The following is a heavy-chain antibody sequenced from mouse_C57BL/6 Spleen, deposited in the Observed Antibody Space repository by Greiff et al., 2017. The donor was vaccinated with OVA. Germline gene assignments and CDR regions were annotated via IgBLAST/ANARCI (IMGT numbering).Heavy chain of an antibody. J-gene: IGHJ3*01. V-gene: IGHV14-1*01. CDR3: TTAYYYGSSYPWFAY. Sequence: VQLQQSGAELVRPGASVKLSCTASGFNIKDYYMHWVKQRPEQGLEWIGRIDPEDGDTEYAPKFQGKATMTADTSSNTAYLQLSSLTSEDTAVYSCTTAYYYGSSYPWFAYWGQGTLVTVSA. D-gene: IGHD1-1*01. CDR2: IDPEDGDT. CDR1: GFNIKDYY.